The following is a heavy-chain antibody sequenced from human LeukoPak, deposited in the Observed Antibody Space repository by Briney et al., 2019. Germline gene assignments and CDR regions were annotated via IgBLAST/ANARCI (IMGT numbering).Heavy chain of an antibody. CDR3: ARELEQWLVTSNPLDI. Sequence: GGSLRLSCAASGFTFSSYSMNWVRQAPGKGLEWVSYISSSSSTIYYADSVKGRFTISRDNSKSTLYLQMNSLRAEDTAVFYCARELEQWLVTSNPLDIWGQGTMVTVSS. CDR2: ISSSSSTI. V-gene: IGHV3-48*01. CDR1: GFTFSSYS. J-gene: IGHJ3*02. D-gene: IGHD6-19*01.